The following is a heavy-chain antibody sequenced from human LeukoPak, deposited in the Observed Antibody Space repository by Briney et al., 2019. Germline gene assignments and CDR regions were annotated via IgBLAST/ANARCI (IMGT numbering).Heavy chain of an antibody. D-gene: IGHD5-12*01. CDR3: ACENERGYSGYDYIADRAFDY. Sequence: PSETLSLTCTVSGDSISNYYWSWIRQPAGKGLEWVGRIYSTGSTNYNPSLKSRVIMSVDTSKKQFSLKLTSVTAADTAVYYCACENERGYSGYDYIADRAFDYWGQGTLVTVSS. CDR2: IYSTGST. V-gene: IGHV4-4*07. J-gene: IGHJ4*02. CDR1: GDSISNYY.